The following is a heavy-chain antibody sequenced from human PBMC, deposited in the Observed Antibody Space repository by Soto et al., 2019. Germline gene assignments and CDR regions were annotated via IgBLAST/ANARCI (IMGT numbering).Heavy chain of an antibody. CDR3: ARGGGGHTVYSSGWYLGY. CDR2: IGTAGDT. CDR1: GFTFSSYD. V-gene: IGHV3-13*01. D-gene: IGHD6-19*01. J-gene: IGHJ4*02. Sequence: HPGGSLRLSCAASGFTFSSYDMHWVRQATGKGLEWVSAIGTAGDTYYPGSVKGRFTISRENAKNSLYLQMNSLRAGDTAVYYCARGGGGHTVYSSGWYLGYWGQGTLVTVSS.